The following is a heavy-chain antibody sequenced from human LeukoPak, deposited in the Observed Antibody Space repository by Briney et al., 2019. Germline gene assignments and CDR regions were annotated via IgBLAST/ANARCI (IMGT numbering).Heavy chain of an antibody. V-gene: IGHV3-23*01. CDR2: ISGGGGIT. J-gene: IGHJ4*02. CDR3: AKCTKNWNHQSDY. CDR1: GFTFTSYA. Sequence: GGSLRPSCAASGFTFTSYAMSWVRQVPGKGLEWVSAISGGGGITDYADSVRGRFTISRDSSKNTLYLQMNSLRAEDTAVYYCAKCTKNWNHQSDYWGQGTLVTVSS. D-gene: IGHD1-14*01.